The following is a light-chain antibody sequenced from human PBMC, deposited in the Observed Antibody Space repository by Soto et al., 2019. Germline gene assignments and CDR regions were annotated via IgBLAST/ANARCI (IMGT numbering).Light chain of an antibody. CDR2: DVT. V-gene: IGLV2-14*01. J-gene: IGLJ1*01. Sequence: QSVLTQPASVSVSPGQSITISCTGTSSDVGGYNYVSWYQQHPVKAPKLMIYDVTNRPSGVSDRFSGYKSGNTASLTISGRQAEDEADYYCSSYTSSSTPYVFGTGTKLTV. CDR1: SSDVGGYNY. CDR3: SSYTSSSTPYV.